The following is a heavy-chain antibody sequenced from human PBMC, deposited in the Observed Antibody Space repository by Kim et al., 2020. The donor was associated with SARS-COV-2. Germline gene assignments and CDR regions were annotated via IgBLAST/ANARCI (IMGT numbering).Heavy chain of an antibody. D-gene: IGHD5-12*01. J-gene: IGHJ4*02. CDR1: GGSISSGGYY. CDR2: IYYSGST. CDR3: ARVRVRMVATSVFDY. Sequence: SETLSLTCTVSGGSISSGGYYWSWIRQHPGKGLEWIGYIYYSGSTYYNPSLKSRVTISVDTSKNQFSLKLSSVTAADTAVYYCARVRVRMVATSVFDYWGQGTLVTVSS. V-gene: IGHV4-31*03.